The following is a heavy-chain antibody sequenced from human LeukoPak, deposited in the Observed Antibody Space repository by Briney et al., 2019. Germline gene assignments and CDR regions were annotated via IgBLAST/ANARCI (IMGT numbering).Heavy chain of an antibody. CDR1: GFTFSNYA. V-gene: IGHV3-23*01. D-gene: IGHD3-22*01. CDR3: AKAPVGANYYDSSGYFDN. J-gene: IGHJ4*02. Sequence: GGSLRLSCAASGFTFSNYAMNWVRQAPGKGLEWVPRISGSGGSTHYADSVKGRFTISRDNSKNTLYLQMNSLRADDTAVYYCAKAPVGANYYDSSGYFDNWGQGTLVTVSS. CDR2: ISGSGGST.